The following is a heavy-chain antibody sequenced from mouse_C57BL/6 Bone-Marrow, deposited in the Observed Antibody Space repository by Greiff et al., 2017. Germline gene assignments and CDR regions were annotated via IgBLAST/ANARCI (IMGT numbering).Heavy chain of an antibody. J-gene: IGHJ4*01. CDR2: ISSGGSYT. CDR1: GFTFSSYG. CDR3: ARRHLLDGYYAMDY. V-gene: IGHV5-6*01. Sequence: EVQLVESGGDLVKPGGSLKLSCAASGFTFSSYGMSWVRQTPDKRLEWVATISSGGSYTYYPDSVKGRFPISRDNAKNTLYLQMSSLKSEDTAMYYCARRHLLDGYYAMDYWGQGTSVTVSS. D-gene: IGHD2-1*01.